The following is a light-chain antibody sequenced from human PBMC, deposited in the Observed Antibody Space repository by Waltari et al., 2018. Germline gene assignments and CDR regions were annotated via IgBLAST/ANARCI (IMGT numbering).Light chain of an antibody. CDR2: DAS. J-gene: IGKJ1*01. CDR3: QQYFDFPRT. V-gene: IGKV1-NL1*01. Sequence: DILMTQSPSSLFASVGDRVTITCRASPGISDSLAWYQQKPGKAPKVLLHDASSLESGVPSRFSGSGSGTEFTLTISRLQPEDFATYYCQQYFDFPRTFGQGTRVDIK. CDR1: PGISDS.